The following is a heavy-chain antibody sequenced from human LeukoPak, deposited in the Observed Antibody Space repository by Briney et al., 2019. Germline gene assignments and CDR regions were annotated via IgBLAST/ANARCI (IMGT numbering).Heavy chain of an antibody. CDR3: ARGPEGSGSYMCDY. Sequence: SETLSLTCTVSGGSFSGHHWSWIRQPPGKGLEWIGYINYSGTTKYNPSLKSRVIMSVDTSKNQFSLRLTSVTAADTAVYYCARGPEGSGSYMCDYWGQGTRVTVSS. D-gene: IGHD3-10*01. CDR2: INYSGTT. V-gene: IGHV4-59*11. CDR1: GGSFSGHH. J-gene: IGHJ4*02.